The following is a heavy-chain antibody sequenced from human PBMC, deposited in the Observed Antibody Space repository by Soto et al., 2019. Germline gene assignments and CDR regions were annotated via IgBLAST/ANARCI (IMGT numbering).Heavy chain of an antibody. CDR2: ISYDGSNK. V-gene: IGHV3-30-3*01. J-gene: IGHJ4*02. Sequence: QVQLVESGGGVVQPGRSLRLSCAASGFTFSSYAMHWVRQAPGKGLEWVAVISYDGSNKYYADSVKGRFTISRDNSKNALYLQMNSLRAEDRAVYYCAKAWDIDYWGQGTLVTVSS. CDR1: GFTFSSYA. D-gene: IGHD1-26*01. CDR3: AKAWDIDY.